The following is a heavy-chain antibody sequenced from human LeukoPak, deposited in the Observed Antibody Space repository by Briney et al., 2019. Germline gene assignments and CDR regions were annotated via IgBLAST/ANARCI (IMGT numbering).Heavy chain of an antibody. D-gene: IGHD4-23*01. Sequence: SETLSLTCTVSGYSISSGYYWGWIRQPPGKGLEWIGSMYHSEIPYYNSSLKSRVTISVDTSKNQFSLKLISVTAADTAVYYCAREYGGNSKDASDIWGQGTMVTVSS. CDR3: AREYGGNSKDASDI. CDR1: GYSISSGYY. J-gene: IGHJ3*02. V-gene: IGHV4-38-2*02. CDR2: MYHSEIP.